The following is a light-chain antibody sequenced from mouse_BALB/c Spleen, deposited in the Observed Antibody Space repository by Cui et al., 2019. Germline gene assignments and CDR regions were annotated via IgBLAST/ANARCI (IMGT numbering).Light chain of an antibody. CDR2: RAN. Sequence: DIKMTQSPSSMYASLGERVTITCKASQDINSYLNWFQQKPGKSPKTLIDRANRLVDGVPSRFSGSGSGKDYSLTISSLEYEDMGIYYCLQYDEFPFTFGAGTKLEIK. CDR3: LQYDEFPFT. V-gene: IGKV14-111*01. CDR1: QDINSY. J-gene: IGKJ4*01.